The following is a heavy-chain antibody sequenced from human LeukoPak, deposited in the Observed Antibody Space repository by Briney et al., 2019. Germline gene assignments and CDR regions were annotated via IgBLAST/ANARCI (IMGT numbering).Heavy chain of an antibody. CDR2: IRSKAYDRTT. Sequence: GRSLRLSCTASGFTFGDYAMSWVRQAPGKGLEWVGFIRSKAYDRTTAYAASVKGRFTISRDDSKSIADLQMNSLKTEDTAVYYCGAGLYYFDYWGQGTLVTVSS. V-gene: IGHV3-49*04. CDR3: GAGLYYFDY. CDR1: GFTFGDYA. J-gene: IGHJ4*02. D-gene: IGHD6-19*01.